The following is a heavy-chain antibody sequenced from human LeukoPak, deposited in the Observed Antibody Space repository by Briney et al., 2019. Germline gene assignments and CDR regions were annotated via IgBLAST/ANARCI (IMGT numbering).Heavy chain of an antibody. CDR2: ISLTGLT. J-gene: IGHJ4*02. Sequence: PSGTLSLTCGVSGGSISSTNWWSWVRQSPGQVLEWIGEISLTGLTNYNPSLKSRVTMALDKSKNHLSLNLTSVTAADTAVYYCSRENGAFSPFGYWGQGTLVTVSS. D-gene: IGHD2-8*01. V-gene: IGHV4-4*02. CDR1: GGSISSTNW. CDR3: SRENGAFSPFGY.